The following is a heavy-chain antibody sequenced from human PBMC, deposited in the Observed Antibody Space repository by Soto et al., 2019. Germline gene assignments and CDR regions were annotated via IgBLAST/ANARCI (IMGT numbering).Heavy chain of an antibody. V-gene: IGHV3-30-3*01. D-gene: IGHD3-9*01. Sequence: QVQLVESGGGVVQPGRSLRLSCAASGFTFSGYAMHWVRQAPGKGLEWVAVISYDGSNKYYADSVKGRFTISRDNSKNTLYLQMNGLRPEDAAVYYCARDQYDILTGPNYWGQGTLGTVSS. CDR3: ARDQYDILTGPNY. CDR2: ISYDGSNK. CDR1: GFTFSGYA. J-gene: IGHJ4*02.